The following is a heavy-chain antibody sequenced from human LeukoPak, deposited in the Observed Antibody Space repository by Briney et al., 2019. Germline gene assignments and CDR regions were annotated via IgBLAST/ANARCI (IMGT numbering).Heavy chain of an antibody. J-gene: IGHJ4*02. V-gene: IGHV1-69*06. D-gene: IGHD5-18*01. CDR3: ARDSAGGYSYGYSFDY. Sequence: SVKVSCKASGYTFTSYDINWVRQAPGQGLGWMGGIIPIFGTANYAQKFQGRVTITADKSTSTAYMELSSLRSEDTAVYYCARDSAGGYSYGYSFDYWGQGTLVTVSS. CDR2: IIPIFGTA. CDR1: GYTFTSYD.